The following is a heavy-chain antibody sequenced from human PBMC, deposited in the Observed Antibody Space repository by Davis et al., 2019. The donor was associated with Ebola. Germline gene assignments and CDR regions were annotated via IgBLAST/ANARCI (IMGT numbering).Heavy chain of an antibody. CDR3: ARDIAVAASDY. V-gene: IGHV1-69*13. CDR2: IIPIFGTA. J-gene: IGHJ4*02. Sequence: SVKVSCKASGGTFSTYAISWVRQAPGQGLEWMGGIIPIFGTANYAQKFQGRVTITADESTSTAYMELSSLRSDDTAVYYCARDIAVAASDYWGQGTLVTVSS. D-gene: IGHD6-19*01. CDR1: GGTFSTYA.